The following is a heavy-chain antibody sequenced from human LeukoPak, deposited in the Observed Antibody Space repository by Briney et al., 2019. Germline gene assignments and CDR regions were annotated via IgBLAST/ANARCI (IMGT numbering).Heavy chain of an antibody. CDR2: SYSSGTT. Sequence: PSQTLSLTCTVSGGSISSGGHYWSWIRQHPEKGLEWIGYSYSSGTTYDNPSLKSRVTISVDTSKNQFSLKLSSVTAADTAVYYCARAHDYGSGSFDYWGQGTLVTVSS. CDR1: GGSISSGGHY. J-gene: IGHJ4*02. V-gene: IGHV4-30-4*08. CDR3: ARAHDYGSGSFDY. D-gene: IGHD3-10*01.